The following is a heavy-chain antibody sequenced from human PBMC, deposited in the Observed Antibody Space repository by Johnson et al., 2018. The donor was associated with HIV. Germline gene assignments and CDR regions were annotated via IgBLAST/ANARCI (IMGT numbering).Heavy chain of an antibody. V-gene: IGHV3-30*04. CDR1: GFTFSSYA. CDR2: ISYDGINK. J-gene: IGHJ3*02. Sequence: QVQLVESGGGVVQPGRSLRLSCAASGFTFSSYAMHWVRQAPGKGLEWVAVISYDGINKYYARSVRGRFTVSRDTSKNTVNLQMDSLRPDDTAVYYCAKDQERELLALWAFDTWGQGTMVTVSS. D-gene: IGHD3-10*01. CDR3: AKDQERELLALWAFDT.